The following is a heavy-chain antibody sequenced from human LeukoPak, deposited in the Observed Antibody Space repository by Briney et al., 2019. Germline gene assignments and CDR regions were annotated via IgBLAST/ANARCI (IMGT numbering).Heavy chain of an antibody. CDR2: ISASGTLT. J-gene: IGHJ6*04. D-gene: IGHD6-25*01. CDR3: ARDGTPVYSSGWVYMDV. V-gene: IGHV3-48*04. CDR1: GISFSNYS. Sequence: PGGSLRLSCAASGISFSNYSMNWVRQAPGKGLEWISYISASGTLTHYADSVGGRFTISRDNAKNSLYLQMHSLRGEDTVVYYCARDGTPVYSSGWVYMDVWGKGTTVTISS.